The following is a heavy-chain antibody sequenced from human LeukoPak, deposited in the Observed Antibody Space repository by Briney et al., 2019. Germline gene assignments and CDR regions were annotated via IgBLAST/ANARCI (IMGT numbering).Heavy chain of an antibody. D-gene: IGHD2-15*01. CDR3: ARDSRQGWYVSMDV. Sequence: PGESLRLSCAASGFIFSSYWMHWVRQAPGKGLVWVSRSNSDGSRTNYADSVKGRFTISRDNAKNTLYLQMNSLRAEDTAVCYCARDSRQGWYVSMDVWGQGTTVTVSS. CDR1: GFIFSSYW. J-gene: IGHJ6*02. CDR2: SNSDGSRT. V-gene: IGHV3-74*01.